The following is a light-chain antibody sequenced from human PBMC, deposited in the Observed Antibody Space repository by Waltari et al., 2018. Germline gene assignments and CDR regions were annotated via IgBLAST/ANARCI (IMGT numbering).Light chain of an antibody. Sequence: DIQMTQSPSTLSASVGDRVTITCRASQSISSWLAWYQQKPGKAPKLLIYKASTLESGVPSRLSGSGSGTEFTLTISSLQPDDFATYYCQQYNSYSPETFGQGTKVEIK. CDR3: QQYNSYSPET. CDR1: QSISSW. V-gene: IGKV1-5*03. J-gene: IGKJ1*01. CDR2: KAS.